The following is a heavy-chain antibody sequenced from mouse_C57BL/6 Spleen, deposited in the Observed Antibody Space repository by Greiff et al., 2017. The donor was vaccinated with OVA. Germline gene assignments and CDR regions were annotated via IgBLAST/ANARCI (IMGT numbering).Heavy chain of an antibody. V-gene: IGHV1-4*01. Sequence: VKLQESGAELARPGASVKMSCKASGYTFTSYTMHWVKQRPGQGLEWIGYINPSSGYTKYNQKFKDKATLTADKSSSTAYMQLSSLTSEDSAVYYCARSDTMDYWGQGTSVTVSS. CDR1: GYTFTSYT. CDR3: ARSDTMDY. CDR2: INPSSGYT. J-gene: IGHJ4*01.